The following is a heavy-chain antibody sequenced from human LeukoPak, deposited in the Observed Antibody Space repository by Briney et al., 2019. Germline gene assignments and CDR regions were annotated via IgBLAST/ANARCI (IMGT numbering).Heavy chain of an antibody. V-gene: IGHV1-18*01. CDR2: ISVYNGNT. CDR1: GYTFTSYS. J-gene: IGHJ6*02. D-gene: IGHD3-16*01. CDR3: ATLNLGRGPFQFRYGMDV. Sequence: ASVKVSCKASGYTFTSYSINWVRQAPGQGHEWMGWISVYNGNTNYAQKLQGRVTMTTDTSTSTAYMELRSLRSDDTAVYYCATLNLGRGPFQFRYGMDVWGQGTTVTVSS.